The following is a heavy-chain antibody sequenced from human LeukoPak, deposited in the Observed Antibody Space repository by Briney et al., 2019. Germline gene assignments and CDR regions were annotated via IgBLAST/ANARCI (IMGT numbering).Heavy chain of an antibody. CDR3: GRGYSYGPDY. CDR2: ICSSGSII. Sequence: GGSLRLSCAASGFTFSDFYMNWIRQAPGKGLEWVSYICSSGSIIYYADSVKGRFTISRDNAKNSLDLQMNSLRAEDTAVYYCGRGYSYGPDYWGQGTLVTVSS. D-gene: IGHD5-18*01. J-gene: IGHJ4*02. V-gene: IGHV3-11*04. CDR1: GFTFSDFY.